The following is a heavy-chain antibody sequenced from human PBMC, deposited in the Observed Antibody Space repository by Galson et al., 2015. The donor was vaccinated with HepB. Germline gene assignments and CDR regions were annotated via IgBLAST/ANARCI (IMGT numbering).Heavy chain of an antibody. J-gene: IGHJ6*02. V-gene: IGHV3-20*04. Sequence: SLRLSCAASGFTFDDYGMSWVRQAPGKGLEWVSGINWNGGSTGYADSVKGRFTISRDNAKNSLYLQMNSLRAEDTALYYCARVKPIAAADDRPKVYYYYYGMDVWGQGTTVTVSS. D-gene: IGHD6-13*01. CDR1: GFTFDDYG. CDR2: INWNGGST. CDR3: ARVKPIAAADDRPKVYYYYYGMDV.